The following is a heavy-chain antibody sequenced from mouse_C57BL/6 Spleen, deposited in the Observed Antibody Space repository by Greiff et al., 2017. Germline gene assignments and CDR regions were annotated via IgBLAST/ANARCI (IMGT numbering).Heavy chain of an antibody. Sequence: QVQLQQPGAELVMPGASVKLSCKASGYTFTSYWMHWVKQRPGQGLEWIGEIDPSDSYTNYNQKFKGKSTLTVDKSSSSAYMQLSSLTSEDSAVYYCARSAMDYWGQGTSVTVSS. CDR1: GYTFTSYW. J-gene: IGHJ4*01. CDR2: IDPSDSYT. CDR3: ARSAMDY. V-gene: IGHV1-69*01.